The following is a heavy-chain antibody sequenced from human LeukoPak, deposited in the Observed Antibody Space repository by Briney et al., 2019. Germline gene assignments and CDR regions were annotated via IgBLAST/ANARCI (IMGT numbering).Heavy chain of an antibody. CDR1: GGSISSSSYY. V-gene: IGHV4-39*01. J-gene: IGHJ4*02. CDR3: ASNYYYDSSGYQ. D-gene: IGHD3-22*01. Sequence: SETLSLTCTVSGGSISSSSYYWGWIRQPPGKGLEWIGSIYYSGSTYYNPSLKSRVTISVDTSKNQFSLKLSSVTAADTAVYYCASNYYYDSSGYQWGQGTLVTVSS. CDR2: IYYSGST.